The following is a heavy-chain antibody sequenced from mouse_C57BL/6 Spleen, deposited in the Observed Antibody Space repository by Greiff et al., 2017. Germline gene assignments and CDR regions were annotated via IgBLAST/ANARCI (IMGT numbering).Heavy chain of an antibody. V-gene: IGHV1-55*01. J-gene: IGHJ1*03. D-gene: IGHD1-1*01. CDR1: GYTFTSYW. CDR2: IYPGSGST. CDR3: ARKIDYGTHWYFDV. Sequence: VQLQQPGAELVKPGASVKMSCKASGYTFTSYWITWVKQRPGQGLEWIGDIYPGSGSTNYNEKFKSKATLTVDTSSSTASMQLSSLTSEDSAVYYCARKIDYGTHWYFDVWGTGTTVTGSS.